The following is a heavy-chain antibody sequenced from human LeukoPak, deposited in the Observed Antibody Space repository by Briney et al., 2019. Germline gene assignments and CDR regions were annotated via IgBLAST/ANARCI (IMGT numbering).Heavy chain of an antibody. J-gene: IGHJ3*02. CDR1: GYTFTGYY. Sequence: ASVKVSCKASGYTFTGYYMHWVRQAPGQGLEWMGWISAYNGNTNYAQKLQGRVTMTTDTSTSTAYMELRSLRSDDTAVYYCARTRPLYYDSSGYPDAFDIWGQGTMVTVSS. CDR3: ARTRPLYYDSSGYPDAFDI. D-gene: IGHD3-22*01. V-gene: IGHV1-18*04. CDR2: ISAYNGNT.